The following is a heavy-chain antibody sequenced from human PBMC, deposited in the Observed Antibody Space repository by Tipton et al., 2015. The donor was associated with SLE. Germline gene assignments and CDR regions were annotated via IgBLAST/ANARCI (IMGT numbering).Heavy chain of an antibody. V-gene: IGHV3-23*03. CDR1: GFTFSSYA. CDR3: AKPIGLNAFDI. Sequence: LSLTCAASGFTFSSYAMSWVRQAPGKGLEWVSVIYSDGSKYYVDSVKGRFTGSRDESKNTLYLQMNSLRPEDTAVYYCAKPIGLNAFDIWGQGTMVTVS. CDR2: IYSDGSK. J-gene: IGHJ3*02.